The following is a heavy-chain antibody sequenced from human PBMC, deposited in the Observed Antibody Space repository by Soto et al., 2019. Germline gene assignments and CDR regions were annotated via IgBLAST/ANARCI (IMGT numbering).Heavy chain of an antibody. D-gene: IGHD3-22*01. J-gene: IGHJ5*02. CDR2: ISYSGST. CDR3: ARATLDGYDSRNNWFDP. V-gene: IGHV4-30-4*01. CDR1: GGSISSGDYY. Sequence: SETLSLPCTVSGGSISSGDYYWSWIRQPPGKGLERIGYISYSGSTYYNPSLKSRVNISVDTSKNQFSLKLSSVTAADTAVYYCARATLDGYDSRNNWFDPWGQVTLVAVSS.